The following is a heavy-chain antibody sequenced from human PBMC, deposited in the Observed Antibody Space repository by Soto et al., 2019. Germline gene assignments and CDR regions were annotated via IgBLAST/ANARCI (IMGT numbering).Heavy chain of an antibody. CDR2: ISAYNGNA. Sequence: ASVKVSFKASGYTFTTFGISWVRQAPGQGLEWMAWISAYNGNANYAQKLQGRVTMTTDTSTSTAYMELRSLRSDDTAVYYCASGVDYDSSAYYFFFWGQG. CDR1: GYTFTTFG. D-gene: IGHD3-22*01. CDR3: ASGVDYDSSAYYFFF. J-gene: IGHJ1*01. V-gene: IGHV1-18*01.